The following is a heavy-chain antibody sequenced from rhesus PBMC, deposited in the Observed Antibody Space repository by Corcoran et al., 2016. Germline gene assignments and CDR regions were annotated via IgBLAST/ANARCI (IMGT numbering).Heavy chain of an antibody. V-gene: IGHV4-173*01. D-gene: IGHD2-33*01. J-gene: IGHJ4*01. Sequence: QLQLQESGPGLVKPSETLSLTCAVSGGSISSNYWSWIRQPPGEGLEWIVRISGSSGSNDYNPYRKSRVTITTDTSKSQFSRKLNSMTAADTAVYYCLRDWGAERYWGQGVLVTVSS. CDR1: GGSISSNY. CDR3: LRDWGAERY. CDR2: ISGSSGSN.